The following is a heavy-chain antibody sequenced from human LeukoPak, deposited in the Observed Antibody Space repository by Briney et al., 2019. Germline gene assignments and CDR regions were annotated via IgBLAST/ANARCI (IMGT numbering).Heavy chain of an antibody. CDR1: GGSISSYY. CDR2: ISYSGST. V-gene: IGHV4-59*01. J-gene: IGHJ6*03. CDR3: ARGRVSSSTWYSTYYYFFYMDF. Sequence: PSETLSLTCTVSGGSISSYYWSWIRQPPGKGLEWIGYISYSGSTNYNPSLKSRVTISVDTSKNQFSLKLSSVTAADTAVYFCARGRVSSSTWYSTYYYFFYMDFWGKGTTVTVSS. D-gene: IGHD4-11*01.